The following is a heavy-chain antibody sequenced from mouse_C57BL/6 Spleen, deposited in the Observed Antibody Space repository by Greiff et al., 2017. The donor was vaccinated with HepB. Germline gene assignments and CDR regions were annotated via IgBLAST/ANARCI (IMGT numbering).Heavy chain of an antibody. Sequence: EVQVVESGGGLVKPGGSLKLSCAASGFTFSSYTMSWVRQTPEKRLEWVATISGGGGNTYYPDSVKGRFTISRDNAKNTLYLQMSSLRSEDTALYYCARHSPYDNYFDYWGQGTTLTVSS. J-gene: IGHJ2*01. CDR2: ISGGGGNT. CDR3: ARHSPYDNYFDY. V-gene: IGHV5-9*01. CDR1: GFTFSSYT. D-gene: IGHD2-12*01.